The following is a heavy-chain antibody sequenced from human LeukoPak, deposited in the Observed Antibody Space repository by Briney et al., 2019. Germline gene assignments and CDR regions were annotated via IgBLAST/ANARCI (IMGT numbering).Heavy chain of an antibody. CDR3: ARVEGQTGYWGYDAFDI. CDR2: IKQDGSEK. Sequence: GGSLRLSCAASGFTFSSYWMSWVRQAPGKGLEWVANIKQDGSEKYYVDSVKGRFTISRDNAKNSLYLQMNSLRAEDTALYYCARVEGQTGYWGYDAFDIWGQGTMVTVSS. D-gene: IGHD3-9*01. J-gene: IGHJ3*02. V-gene: IGHV3-7*03. CDR1: GFTFSSYW.